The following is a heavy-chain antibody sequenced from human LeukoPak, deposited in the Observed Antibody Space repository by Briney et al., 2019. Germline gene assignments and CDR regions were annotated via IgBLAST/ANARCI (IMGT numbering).Heavy chain of an antibody. CDR1: GYPMSSGYY. CDR2: IHHSGST. Sequence: SETLSLTCAVSGYPMSSGYYWGWIRQPPGKGLEWIGSIHHSGSTYHNPSLKSRVTISVHTSKNQFSLKLSSVTAADTAVYYCAREALDAFDIWGQGTMVTVSS. CDR3: AREALDAFDI. J-gene: IGHJ3*02. V-gene: IGHV4-38-2*01.